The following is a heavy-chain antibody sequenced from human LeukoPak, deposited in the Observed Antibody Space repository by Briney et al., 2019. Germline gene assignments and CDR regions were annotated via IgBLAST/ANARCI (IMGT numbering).Heavy chain of an antibody. V-gene: IGHV1-2*02. CDR2: INPNSGGT. CDR3: ARAAGRAPWALLWFGEDPYYFDY. J-gene: IGHJ4*02. D-gene: IGHD3-10*01. Sequence: ASVKVSCKASGYTFTGYYMHWVRQAPGQGLEWMGWINPNSGGTNYAQKFQGRVTMTRDTSISTAYMELSRLRSDDTAVYYCARAAGRAPWALLWFGEDPYYFDYWGQGTLVTVSS. CDR1: GYTFTGYY.